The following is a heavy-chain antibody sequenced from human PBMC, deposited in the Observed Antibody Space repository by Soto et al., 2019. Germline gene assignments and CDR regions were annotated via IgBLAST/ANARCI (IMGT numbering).Heavy chain of an antibody. D-gene: IGHD4-17*01. V-gene: IGHV4-59*01. CDR3: ARQPDDGDYGYYFEF. CDR1: GGSISPYY. CDR2: IYYTGTA. J-gene: IGHJ4*02. Sequence: QVQLLESGPGLVNPSQTLSLSCAVSGGSISPYYWSWLRQSPGKGLGWLGYIYYTGTADYNPSLRNRAAPSVDPSTNRFPLELTSVTAADTAVYYCARQPDDGDYGYYFEFWGPGILVTVSS.